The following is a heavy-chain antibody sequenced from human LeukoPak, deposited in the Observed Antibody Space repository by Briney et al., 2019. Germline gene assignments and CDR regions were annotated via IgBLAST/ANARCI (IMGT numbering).Heavy chain of an antibody. Sequence: GGSLRLYCAASGFTFSSYAMHWVRQAPGKGLEGVAVISYDGSNKYYADSVKGRFTISRDNSKNTLYLQMNSLRAEDTAVYYCAKVPYVDTRWSDTWGQGTMVTVSS. CDR2: ISYDGSNK. D-gene: IGHD2-15*01. V-gene: IGHV3-30*04. CDR3: AKVPYVDTRWSDT. J-gene: IGHJ3*02. CDR1: GFTFSSYA.